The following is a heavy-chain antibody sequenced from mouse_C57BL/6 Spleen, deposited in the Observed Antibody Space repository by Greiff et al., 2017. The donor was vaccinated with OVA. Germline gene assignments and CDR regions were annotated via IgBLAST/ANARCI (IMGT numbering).Heavy chain of an antibody. Sequence: QVTLKVCGPGILQSSQTLSLTCSFSGFSLSTSGMGVSWIRQPSGKGLEWLAHIYWDDDKRYNPSLKSRLTISKDTSRNQVFLKITSVDTADTATYYCARRAGDPNWDLAWFAYWGQGTLVTVSA. D-gene: IGHD4-1*01. CDR1: GFSLSTSGMG. J-gene: IGHJ3*01. V-gene: IGHV8-12*01. CDR2: IYWDDDK. CDR3: ARRAGDPNWDLAWFAY.